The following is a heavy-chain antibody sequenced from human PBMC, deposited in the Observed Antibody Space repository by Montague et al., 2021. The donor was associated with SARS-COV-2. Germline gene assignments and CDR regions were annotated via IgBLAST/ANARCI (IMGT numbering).Heavy chain of an antibody. J-gene: IGHJ5*02. V-gene: IGHV4-39*07. CDR1: GGSISSSTYY. CDR2: IYYSGST. CDR3: ARRPYYYDSSDQFDP. D-gene: IGHD3-22*01. Sequence: SETLSLTCTVSGGSISSSTYYWGWIRQPPGKGLEWIASIYYSGSTYFNPSLKSRVAISIDTSKNQFSLKLSSVTAADTAVYYCARRPYYYDSSDQFDPWGQGVLVTVSS.